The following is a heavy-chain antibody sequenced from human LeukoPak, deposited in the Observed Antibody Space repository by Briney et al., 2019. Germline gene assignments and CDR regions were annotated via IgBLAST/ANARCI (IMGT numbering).Heavy chain of an antibody. CDR1: GYTFTSYG. D-gene: IGHD3-22*01. CDR3: ARAAYYYDGSPNWFDP. Sequence: ASVKVSCKPSGYTFTSYGISWVHQAPGQGLEGLGWISAYNGNTNYAQRLQGRVTMTTDTSTSTAYMELRSLRSDDTAVYYCARAAYYYDGSPNWFDPWGQGTVVTVSS. V-gene: IGHV1-18*01. J-gene: IGHJ5*02. CDR2: ISAYNGNT.